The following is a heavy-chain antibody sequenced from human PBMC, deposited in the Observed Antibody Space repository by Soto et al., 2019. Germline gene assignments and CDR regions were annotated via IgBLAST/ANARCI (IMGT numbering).Heavy chain of an antibody. CDR3: AREGSSTGPDYEY. J-gene: IGHJ4*02. CDR2: TRNEANSYTT. Sequence: EVQLVESGGGLVQPGGSLGLSCAASGFTFSDYYINWVRQAPGKGLEWVGRTRNEANSYTTDYAAFVKGRFTISRDDSKNLIYLQMNSLKTEDTAVYYCAREGSSTGPDYEYWGQGTLVTVSS. CDR1: GFTFSDYY. D-gene: IGHD2-8*02. V-gene: IGHV3-72*01.